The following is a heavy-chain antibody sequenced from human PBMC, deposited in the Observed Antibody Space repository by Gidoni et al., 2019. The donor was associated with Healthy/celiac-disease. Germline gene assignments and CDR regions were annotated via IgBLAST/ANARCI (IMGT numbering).Heavy chain of an antibody. Sequence: EVQLVESGGGLVKPGGSLRLSCAASGFTFSSYSMHWVRQAPGKGLEWVSSISSSSSYIYYADSVKGRFTTSRDNAKNSLYLQMNSLRAEDTAVYYCARDPTDAFDIWGQGTMVTVSS. CDR3: ARDPTDAFDI. CDR1: GFTFSSYS. V-gene: IGHV3-21*01. CDR2: ISSSSSYI. J-gene: IGHJ3*02.